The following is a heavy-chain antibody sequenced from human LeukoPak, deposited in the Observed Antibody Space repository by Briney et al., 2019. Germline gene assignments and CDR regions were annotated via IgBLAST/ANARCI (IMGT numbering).Heavy chain of an antibody. CDR3: AREKIVVVPAGYFDY. V-gene: IGHV3-30*04. CDR2: ISYDGSDE. CDR1: GLAFSSYS. D-gene: IGHD2-2*01. J-gene: IGHJ4*02. Sequence: GGSLRLSCVASGLAFSSYSMHWVRQAPGKGLEWVGVISYDGSDEYYTDSVKGRFTISRDNSKNTVYLQMNSLRAEDTAVYYCAREKIVVVPAGYFDYWGQGTLVTVSS.